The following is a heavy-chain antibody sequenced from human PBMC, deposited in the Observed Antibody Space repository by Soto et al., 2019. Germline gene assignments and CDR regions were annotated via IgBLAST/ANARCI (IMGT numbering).Heavy chain of an antibody. CDR2: ISGSGGST. D-gene: IGHD3-22*01. CDR1: GFTFSSYA. CDR3: AKDQQAAYYDSSGYYYVGQWYFDY. Sequence: GGSLRLSCAASGFTFSSYAMSWVRQAPGKGLEWVSAISGSGGSTYYADSVKGRFTISRDNSKNTLYLQMNSLRAEDTAVYYCAKDQQAAYYDSSGYYYVGQWYFDYWGQGTLVTVSS. V-gene: IGHV3-23*01. J-gene: IGHJ4*02.